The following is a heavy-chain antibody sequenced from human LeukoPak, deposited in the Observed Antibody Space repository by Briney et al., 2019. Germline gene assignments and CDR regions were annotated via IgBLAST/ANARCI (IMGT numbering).Heavy chain of an antibody. CDR1: GYSFTSYW. D-gene: IGHD3-22*01. CDR3: ARRGRYYDSSGYYTY. CDR2: IYPGDSDT. V-gene: IGHV5-51*01. Sequence: GESLKISCKGSGYSFTSYWIGWVRPMPGKGLEWMGIIYPGDSDTRYSPSFQGQVTISADKSISTAYLQWSSLKASDTAMYYCARRGRYYDSSGYYTYWGQGTLVTVSS. J-gene: IGHJ4*02.